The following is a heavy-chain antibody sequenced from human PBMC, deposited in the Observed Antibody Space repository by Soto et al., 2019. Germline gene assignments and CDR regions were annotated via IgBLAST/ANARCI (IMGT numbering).Heavy chain of an antibody. Sequence: ASVKVSCKASGYTFTTHYIHCVRQAPGQGPEWMGIIDPRSGSAGYAQRFQVSVTMTRDTPTSTFYMELSSLRSEDTAVYYCARGYYDILTPPHYYGMDVWGQGTTVTVSS. J-gene: IGHJ6*02. CDR2: IDPRSGSA. CDR1: GYTFTTHY. V-gene: IGHV1-46*01. CDR3: ARGYYDILTPPHYYGMDV. D-gene: IGHD3-9*01.